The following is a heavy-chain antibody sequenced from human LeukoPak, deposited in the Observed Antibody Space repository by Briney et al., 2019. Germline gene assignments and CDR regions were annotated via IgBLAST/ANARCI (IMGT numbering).Heavy chain of an antibody. J-gene: IGHJ4*02. D-gene: IGHD3-10*01. CDR2: IYYSGST. Sequence: PSETLSLTCTVSGGSISNYYWSWIRQPPRKGLEWSGYIYYSGSTKYNPSLKSRVTISVDTSKNQFSLRLSSVTAADTAVYYCARAATMVRGVTFFDYWGQGTLVTVSS. CDR1: GGSISNYY. CDR3: ARAATMVRGVTFFDY. V-gene: IGHV4-59*01.